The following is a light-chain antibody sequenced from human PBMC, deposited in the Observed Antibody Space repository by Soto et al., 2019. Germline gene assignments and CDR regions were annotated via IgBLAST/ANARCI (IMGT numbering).Light chain of an antibody. V-gene: IGKV3D-15*01. CDR1: QSVGSN. CDR3: QHYNNWPPYA. Sequence: EIVMTQSPATLSVSPGERATLSCRASQSVGSNLAWYQPTPGQAPSLLIYGASPRTTATPARFSGSGSGTEFTLTISSLQSEDFAVYYCQHYNNWPPYAFGQGTKLEIK. CDR2: GAS. J-gene: IGKJ2*01.